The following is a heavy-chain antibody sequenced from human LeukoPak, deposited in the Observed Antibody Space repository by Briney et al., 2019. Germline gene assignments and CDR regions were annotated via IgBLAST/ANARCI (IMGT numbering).Heavy chain of an antibody. J-gene: IGHJ4*02. V-gene: IGHV3-9*01. D-gene: IGHD3-10*01. Sequence: GGSLRLSYAASGFTFDDYAMHWVRQAPGKGLEWVSGISWNSGSIGYADSVKGRFTISRDNAKNSLYLQMNSLRAEDTALYYCAKDKEYYYGSGSYFDHWGQGTLVTVSS. CDR2: ISWNSGSI. CDR1: GFTFDDYA. CDR3: AKDKEYYYGSGSYFDH.